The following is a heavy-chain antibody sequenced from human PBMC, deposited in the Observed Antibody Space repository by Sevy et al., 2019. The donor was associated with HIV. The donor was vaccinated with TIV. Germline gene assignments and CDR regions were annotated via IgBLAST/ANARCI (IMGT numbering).Heavy chain of an antibody. D-gene: IGHD3-3*01. CDR1: GYSFTAYY. V-gene: IGHV1-2*02. CDR2: INPNSGDT. CDR3: ARVPTIFTEVNWFDP. Sequence: ASVKVSCKASGYSFTAYYIHWVRQAPGQGLECMGWINPNSGDTNYAQNFQGRVTMTSDTSITTVYMDLNRLRSDDTAGYYCARVPTIFTEVNWFDPWGQGTLVTVSS. J-gene: IGHJ5*02.